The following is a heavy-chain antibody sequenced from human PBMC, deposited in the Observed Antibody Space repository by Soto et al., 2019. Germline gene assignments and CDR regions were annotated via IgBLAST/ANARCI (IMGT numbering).Heavy chain of an antibody. CDR2: IIPIFGTA. Sequence: QVQLVQSGAEVKKPGSSVKVSCKASGGTFSSYAISWVRQAPGQGLEWMGGIIPIFGTANYAQKFQGRVTITADESKSTAYIELSSLRSEDTAVYYCARVLCSGGSGYPYDAFDIWGQGTMFTVSS. D-gene: IGHD2-15*01. V-gene: IGHV1-69*01. CDR3: ARVLCSGGSGYPYDAFDI. CDR1: GGTFSSYA. J-gene: IGHJ3*02.